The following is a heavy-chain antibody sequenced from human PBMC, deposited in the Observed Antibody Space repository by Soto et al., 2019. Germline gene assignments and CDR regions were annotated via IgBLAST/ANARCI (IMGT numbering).Heavy chain of an antibody. D-gene: IGHD6-13*01. J-gene: IGHJ5*02. V-gene: IGHV4-59*08. CDR1: GGSISSYY. CDR3: ARQLLGYSSSWFDP. CDR2: IYYSGST. Sequence: SETLSLTCTVSGGSISSYYWSWIRQPPGKGLEWIGYIYYSGSTNYNPSLKIRVTISVDTSKNQFSLKLSSVTAADTAVYYCARQLLGYSSSWFDPWGQGTLVTVS.